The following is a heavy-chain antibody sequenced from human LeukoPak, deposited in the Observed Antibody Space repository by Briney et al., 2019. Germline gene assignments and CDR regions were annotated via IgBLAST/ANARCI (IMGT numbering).Heavy chain of an antibody. V-gene: IGHV3-7*03. J-gene: IGHJ6*04. CDR1: GFTFSSYW. CDR3: ARPYCSSTSCYVTVGWNYYYGMDV. Sequence: PGGSLRLSCAASGFTFSSYWMSWVRQAPGKGLEWVANIKQDGSEKYYVDSVKGRFTISRDNAKNSLYLQMSSLRAEDTAVYYCARPYCSSTSCYVTVGWNYYYGMDVWGKGTTVTVSS. D-gene: IGHD2-2*01. CDR2: IKQDGSEK.